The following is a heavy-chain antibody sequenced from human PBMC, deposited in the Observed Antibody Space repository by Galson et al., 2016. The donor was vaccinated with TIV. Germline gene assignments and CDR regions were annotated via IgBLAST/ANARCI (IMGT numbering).Heavy chain of an antibody. Sequence: SLRLSCAASGFTFSNYVMYWVRQAPGKGLVWVSRINSDGSATTYADSVKGRFTISRDNAKNTLSLQMHSLTDEDTAVYFCARSHYGPDYWGQGSLVTVSS. CDR2: INSDGSAT. CDR1: GFTFSNYV. J-gene: IGHJ4*02. D-gene: IGHD3-10*01. CDR3: ARSHYGPDY. V-gene: IGHV3-74*01.